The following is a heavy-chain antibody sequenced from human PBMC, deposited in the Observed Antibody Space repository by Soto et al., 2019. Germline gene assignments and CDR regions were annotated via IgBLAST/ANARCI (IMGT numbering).Heavy chain of an antibody. V-gene: IGHV1-2*02. Sequence: ASVNVSCKASGYTFTGYYVHWVRQAPGQGLEWMGWINPNSGDTYLAQRFQGRVTMNRDTSIGTAYMELRGLTSDDTAEYYCAKGGAIVAAGTRVYLYNAMDVWGQGTTVTVSS. J-gene: IGHJ6*02. CDR3: AKGGAIVAAGTRVYLYNAMDV. D-gene: IGHD1-26*01. CDR2: INPNSGDT. CDR1: GYTFTGYY.